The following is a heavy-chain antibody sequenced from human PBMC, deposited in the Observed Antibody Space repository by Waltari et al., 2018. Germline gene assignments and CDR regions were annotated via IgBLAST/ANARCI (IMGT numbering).Heavy chain of an antibody. V-gene: IGHV1-46*01. CDR2: INPSGGST. Sequence: QVQLVQSGAEVKKPGASVKVSCKASGYTFTSYYMHWVRQAPGQELEWMGIINPSGGSTSYAQKFQGRVTMTRDTSTITVYMDLSSLRSEDTAVYSCARPGFSDSSPVEYFPHWGQGTLVTVSS. CDR3: ARPGFSDSSPVEYFPH. D-gene: IGHD3-22*01. J-gene: IGHJ1*01. CDR1: GYTFTSYY.